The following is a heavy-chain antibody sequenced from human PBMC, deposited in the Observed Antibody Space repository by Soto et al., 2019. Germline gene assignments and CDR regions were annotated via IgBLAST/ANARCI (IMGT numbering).Heavy chain of an antibody. D-gene: IGHD3-22*01. Sequence: AVKVSCKASGFTFTSSAVLWVRQARGQRLEWIGWIVVGSGNTNYAQKFEERVTITRDMTTSTAYMELSGMRSEDTAVYYCAGGGSSGYYPYYAYVLDGGG. J-gene: IGHJ6*02. CDR3: AGGGSSGYYPYYAYVLDG. CDR2: IVVGSGNT. CDR1: GFTFTSSA. V-gene: IGHV1-58*01.